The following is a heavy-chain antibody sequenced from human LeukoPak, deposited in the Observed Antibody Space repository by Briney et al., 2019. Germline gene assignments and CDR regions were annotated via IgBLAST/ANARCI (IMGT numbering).Heavy chain of an antibody. CDR3: TRAKYSYGADAFDI. D-gene: IGHD5-18*01. Sequence: GESLKISCKGSGYSFTSYWIGWVRQMPGKGLEWMGIIYPGDSETRYSPSFQGQVTISADKSISTAYLQWSSLKASDTAMYYCTRAKYSYGADAFDIWGQGTMVTVSS. CDR1: GYSFTSYW. CDR2: IYPGDSET. V-gene: IGHV5-51*01. J-gene: IGHJ3*02.